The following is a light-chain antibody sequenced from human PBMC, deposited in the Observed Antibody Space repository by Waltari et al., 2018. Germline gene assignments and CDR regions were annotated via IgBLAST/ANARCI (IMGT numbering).Light chain of an antibody. J-gene: IGLJ3*02. Sequence: QSVLTQPPSVSGAPGQRVTISCTGSGSNIGAGQDVHWYQQLPRAAPKLLIYGSSTRPLGVPDRFFGSTSGTSASLAITGLQAEDEADYYCQSYDTSLSVVFGGGTKLTVL. CDR3: QSYDTSLSVV. CDR2: GSS. V-gene: IGLV1-40*01. CDR1: GSNIGAGQD.